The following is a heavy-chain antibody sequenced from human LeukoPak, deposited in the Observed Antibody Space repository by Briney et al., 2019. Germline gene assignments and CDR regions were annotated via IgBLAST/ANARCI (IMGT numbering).Heavy chain of an antibody. CDR1: GFTFSSYA. CDR3: ATDPADTYPNWYFDL. J-gene: IGHJ2*01. V-gene: IGHV3-23*01. D-gene: IGHD5-18*01. CDR2: ISGSST. Sequence: PGGSLRLSGAASGFTFSSYAVCWVRQAPGKGLEWVSAISGSSTYYADSVKGRFTISRDNSKNTLYLQMNSLRAEDTAVYYCATDPADTYPNWYFDLWGRGTLVTVSS.